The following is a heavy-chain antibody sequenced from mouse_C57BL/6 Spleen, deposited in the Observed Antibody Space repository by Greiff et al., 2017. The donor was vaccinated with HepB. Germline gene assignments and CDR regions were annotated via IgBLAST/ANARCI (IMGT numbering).Heavy chain of an antibody. D-gene: IGHD2-5*01. CDR1: GFNIKNTY. CDR3: ASECCYCSKKDCFDY. CDR2: IDPANGNT. Sequence: VQLQQSVAELVRPGASVKLSCTASGFNIKNTYMHWVKQRPEQGLEWIGRIDPANGNTKYDQKFQGKATLTADTSSNTAYLQLSSLTSEDTAIYYCASECCYCSKKDCFDYWGQGTTLTVSS. V-gene: IGHV14-3*01. J-gene: IGHJ2*01.